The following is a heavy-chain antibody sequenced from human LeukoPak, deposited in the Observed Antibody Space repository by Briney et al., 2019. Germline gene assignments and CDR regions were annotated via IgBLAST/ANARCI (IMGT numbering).Heavy chain of an antibody. Sequence: SETLSLTCTVSGGAISSGSYYWSWIRQSAGKGLEWIGRIYTSGTTNSNPSLKGRVTMSLDTSKNQFSLKLSSVTAADTAVYYCGRGGRYCSGGTCYSGKRNWFDPWGQGTLVTVSS. CDR1: GGAISSGSYY. V-gene: IGHV4-61*02. CDR3: GRGGRYCSGGTCYSGKRNWFDP. CDR2: IYTSGTT. D-gene: IGHD2-15*01. J-gene: IGHJ5*02.